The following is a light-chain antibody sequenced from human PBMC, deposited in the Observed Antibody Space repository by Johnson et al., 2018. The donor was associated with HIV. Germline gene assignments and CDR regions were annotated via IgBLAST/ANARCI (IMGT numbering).Light chain of an antibody. V-gene: IGLV1-51*01. CDR1: DSDIGNNY. CDR2: DSY. J-gene: IGLJ1*01. Sequence: QSVLTQPPSVSAAPGQKVTISCFGSDSDIGNNYVSWYQQLPGTAPKLLIYDSYTRPSGIPDRFSGSKYGTSATLGIPGLQPGDEADYYCGTWDSSLSAYVFGTGTKVTVL. CDR3: GTWDSSLSAYV.